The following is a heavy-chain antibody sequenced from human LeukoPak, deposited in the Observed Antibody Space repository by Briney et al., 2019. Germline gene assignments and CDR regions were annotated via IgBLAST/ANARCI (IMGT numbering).Heavy chain of an antibody. D-gene: IGHD3-16*02. Sequence: GASVKVSCKASGYTFTSYGISWVRQAPGQGLEWMGWISAYNGNTNYAQKLQGRVTMTTDTSTSTAYMELRSLRSDDTAVYYCAREWMITFGGVIVLTNWFDPWGQGTLVTVSS. V-gene: IGHV1-18*01. J-gene: IGHJ5*02. CDR1: GYTFTSYG. CDR3: AREWMITFGGVIVLTNWFDP. CDR2: ISAYNGNT.